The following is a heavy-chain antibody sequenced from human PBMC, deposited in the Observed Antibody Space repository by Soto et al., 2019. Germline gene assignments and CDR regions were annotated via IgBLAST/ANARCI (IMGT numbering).Heavy chain of an antibody. CDR2: ISAYNGNT. J-gene: IGHJ4*02. D-gene: IGHD3-10*01. V-gene: IGHV1-18*01. Sequence: QVQLVQSGAEVKKPGASVKVSCKASGYTFTSYGISWVRQAPGQGLEGMGWISAYNGNTNYAQKLQGRVTMTIDTSTSTAYMELRSLRSDDTAVYYCARESTTLLLWFGELYYWGQGTLVTVSS. CDR3: ARESTTLLLWFGELYY. CDR1: GYTFTSYG.